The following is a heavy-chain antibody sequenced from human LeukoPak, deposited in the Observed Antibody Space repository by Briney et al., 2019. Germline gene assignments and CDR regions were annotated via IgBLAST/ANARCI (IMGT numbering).Heavy chain of an antibody. Sequence: SETLSPTCAVYGGSFSGYYWSWIRQPPGKGLEWIGEINHSGSTNYNPSLKSRVTISVDTSKNQFSLELSSVTAADTAVYYCARGGAGGVTTNYTRLYYFDYWGQGTLVTVSS. CDR1: GGSFSGYY. CDR2: INHSGST. CDR3: ARGGAGGVTTNYTRLYYFDY. V-gene: IGHV4-34*01. D-gene: IGHD4-17*01. J-gene: IGHJ4*02.